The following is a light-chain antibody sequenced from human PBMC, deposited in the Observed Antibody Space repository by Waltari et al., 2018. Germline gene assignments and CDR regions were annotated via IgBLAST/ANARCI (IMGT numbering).Light chain of an antibody. CDR1: QDISNY. CDR2: DAS. CDR3: QQYDNLSPT. J-gene: IGKJ1*01. V-gene: IGKV1-33*01. Sequence: DIQMTQSPSSLSASVGDRVTITCQASQDISNYLNWYQQKPGKAPTLLIYDASNLETGVPSRFSGSGSGTDFTFTISSLQPEDIATYYCQQYDNLSPTFGQGTKVEIK.